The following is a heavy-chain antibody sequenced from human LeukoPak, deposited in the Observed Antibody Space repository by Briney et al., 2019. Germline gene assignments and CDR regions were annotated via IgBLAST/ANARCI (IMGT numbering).Heavy chain of an antibody. Sequence: GGSLRLPCAASGFTFSTYGMHWVRQAPGKGLEWVAVIWYDGSNKNYADSVKGRFTISRDNSKNTLFLQMNSLQTEDTAVYYCTTDSVAVAGRGDYWGQGTLVTVSS. CDR1: GFTFSTYG. CDR3: TTDSVAVAGRGDY. J-gene: IGHJ4*02. CDR2: IWYDGSNK. D-gene: IGHD6-13*01. V-gene: IGHV3-33*01.